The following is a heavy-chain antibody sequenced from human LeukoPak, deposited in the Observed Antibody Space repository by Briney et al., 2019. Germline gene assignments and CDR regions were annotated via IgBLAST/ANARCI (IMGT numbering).Heavy chain of an antibody. CDR2: ISSSGSSI. D-gene: IGHD2-2*01. Sequence: GGSLRLSCAASGFTFSSYEMNWVRQAPGKGMEWVSYISSSGSSIYYADSVKGRFTISRDNAKNSLYLQMNSLRAEDTAVYYCARDPRCSSMSCYRSSFYGMDVWGQGTTVTVSS. CDR3: ARDPRCSSMSCYRSSFYGMDV. V-gene: IGHV3-48*03. CDR1: GFTFSSYE. J-gene: IGHJ6*02.